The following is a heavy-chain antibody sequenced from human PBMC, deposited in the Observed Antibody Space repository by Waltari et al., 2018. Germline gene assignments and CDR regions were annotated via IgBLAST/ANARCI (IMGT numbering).Heavy chain of an antibody. CDR2: LNHVGSLK. V-gene: IGHV3-7*03. D-gene: IGHD2-8*01. J-gene: IGHJ3*01. CDR3: ARDSAFCNGCAVDL. Sequence: EVQMVESGGGLVQPGGSLRLSGIASGFTFSEYYMSWVRQAPGKGPEWVANLNHVGSLKSYVDSVRGRFIISRDNAKNSVFLQLNSLRVDDTAVYYCARDSAFCNGCAVDLWGQGTMVSVSS. CDR1: GFTFSEYY.